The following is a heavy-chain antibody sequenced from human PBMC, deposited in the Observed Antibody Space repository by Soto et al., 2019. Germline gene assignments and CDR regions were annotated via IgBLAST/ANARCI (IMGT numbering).Heavy chain of an antibody. J-gene: IGHJ4*02. V-gene: IGHV1-18*01. CDR2: ISAYNGNT. Sequence: ASVKVSCKASGYTFTNFGLSWVRQAPGQGLEWMGWISAYNGNTDYAQNLQGRVTMTTDTSTTTGYMELRSLRSDDTAVYFCARDHKSDNSSGYYYTIDYWGQGTLVTVSS. CDR1: GYTFTNFG. CDR3: ARDHKSDNSSGYYYTIDY. D-gene: IGHD3-22*01.